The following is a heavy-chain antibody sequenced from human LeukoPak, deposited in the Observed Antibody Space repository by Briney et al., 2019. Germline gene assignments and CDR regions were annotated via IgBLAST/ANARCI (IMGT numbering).Heavy chain of an antibody. Sequence: GGSLRLSCAASGFTFSSYAMHWVRQAPGQGLEWVALISFDGSIKSYAGSVEGRFTISRDDSKNTLSLQMNSLRAEDTAVYYCAREVRADYYDSSGYYLVGRYFDYWGQGTLVTVSS. J-gene: IGHJ4*02. CDR1: GFTFSSYA. CDR2: ISFDGSIK. CDR3: AREVRADYYDSSGYYLVGRYFDY. V-gene: IGHV3-30-3*01. D-gene: IGHD3-22*01.